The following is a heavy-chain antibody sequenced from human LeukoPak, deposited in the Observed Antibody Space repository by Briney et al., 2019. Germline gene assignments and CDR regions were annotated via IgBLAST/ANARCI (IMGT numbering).Heavy chain of an antibody. CDR3: ARFLLAAADTQPDY. J-gene: IGHJ4*02. D-gene: IGHD6-13*01. CDR1: GYTFTSYA. CDR2: INTNTGNP. Sequence: GASVKVSCKASGYTFTSYAMNWVRQAPGQGLEWMGWINTNTGNPTHAQGFTARFVFSLDTSVSTAYLQISSLKAEDTAVYYCARFLLAAADTQPDYWGQGTLVTVSS. V-gene: IGHV7-4-1*02.